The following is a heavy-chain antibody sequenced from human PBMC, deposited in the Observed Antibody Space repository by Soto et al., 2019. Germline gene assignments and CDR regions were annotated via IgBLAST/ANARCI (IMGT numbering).Heavy chain of an antibody. Sequence: GGSLRLSCAASGFTFSNAWMSWVRQAPGKGLEWVGRIKSKTDGGTTDYAAPVKGRFTISRDDSKNTLYLQMNSLKTEDTVVYYCTTRKRGGTTDDAFDIWGQGTMVTVSS. CDR3: TTRKRGGTTDDAFDI. CDR2: IKSKTDGGTT. D-gene: IGHD1-7*01. J-gene: IGHJ3*02. CDR1: GFTFSNAW. V-gene: IGHV3-15*01.